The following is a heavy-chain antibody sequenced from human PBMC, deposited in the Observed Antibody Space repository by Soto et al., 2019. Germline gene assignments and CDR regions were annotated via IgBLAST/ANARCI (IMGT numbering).Heavy chain of an antibody. J-gene: IGHJ3*02. V-gene: IGHV4-39*01. D-gene: IGHD3-3*01. Sequence: QLQLQESGPGLVKPSETLSLTCTVSGGSISSSSYYWGWILQPPGKGLEWIGSIYYSGSTYYNPSLKSRVTISVDTSKNQFSLKLSSVTAADTAVYYCATYYDFGAFDIWGQGTMVTVSS. CDR2: IYYSGST. CDR3: ATYYDFGAFDI. CDR1: GGSISSSSYY.